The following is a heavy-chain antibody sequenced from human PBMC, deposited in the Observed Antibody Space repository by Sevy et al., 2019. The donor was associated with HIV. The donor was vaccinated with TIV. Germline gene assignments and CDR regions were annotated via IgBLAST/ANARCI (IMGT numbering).Heavy chain of an antibody. D-gene: IGHD6-19*01. V-gene: IGHV3-30-3*01. CDR3: AREAGYSTGWSPGNY. CDR2: ISYDGSNK. Sequence: GGSLRLSCAASGFTFSSYAMHWVRQAPGKGLEWVAVISYDGSNKYYADSVKGRFTISRDNSKNTLYLQMNSLRAEDTAVYYCAREAGYSTGWSPGNYWGQGTLVTVSS. J-gene: IGHJ4*02. CDR1: GFTFSSYA.